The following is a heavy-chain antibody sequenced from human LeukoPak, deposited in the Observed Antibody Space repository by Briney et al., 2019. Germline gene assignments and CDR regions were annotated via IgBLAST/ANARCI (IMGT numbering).Heavy chain of an antibody. V-gene: IGHV3-21*01. CDR2: ISGGSTST. CDR3: ARNTPSLSTQGMDV. Sequence: GGSLRLSCAVSGFTFSRYSMNWVRQAPGKGLEWVSVISGGSTSTFYADSVKGRFTISRDNAKNSLYLQMDSLRAADTAVYYCARNTPSLSTQGMDVWGQGTAVTVSS. D-gene: IGHD3-3*02. CDR1: GFTFSRYS. J-gene: IGHJ6*02.